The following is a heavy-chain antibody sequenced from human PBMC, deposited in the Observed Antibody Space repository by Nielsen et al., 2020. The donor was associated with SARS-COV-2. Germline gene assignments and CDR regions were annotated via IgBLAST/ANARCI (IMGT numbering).Heavy chain of an antibody. D-gene: IGHD3-3*01. CDR3: AFWSGYYKGYMDV. CDR2: IDPSDSYT. CDR1: GYSFTSYW. J-gene: IGHJ6*03. Sequence: GESLKISCKSSGYSFTSYWMTWVRQMPGRGLEWMGRIDPSDSYTNYSPSFQGHVTISADKSISTAYLQWSSLEASDTAMYYCAFWSGYYKGYMDVWGKGTTVTVSS. V-gene: IGHV5-10-1*01.